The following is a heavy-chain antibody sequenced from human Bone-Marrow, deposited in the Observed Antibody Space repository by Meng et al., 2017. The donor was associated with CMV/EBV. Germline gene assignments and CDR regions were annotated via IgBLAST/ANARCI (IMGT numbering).Heavy chain of an antibody. D-gene: IGHD1/OR15-1a*01. J-gene: IGHJ5*02. Sequence: WVGQAPGEGHEWMGRTYYRYKRYNNDAVHVKRRIIIKPDASKNQFSVQLKSVTPEDTDVYYCARELGGTPGWFDPWGQGTLVTVSS. V-gene: IGHV6-1*01. CDR2: TYYRYKRYN. CDR3: ARELGGTPGWFDP.